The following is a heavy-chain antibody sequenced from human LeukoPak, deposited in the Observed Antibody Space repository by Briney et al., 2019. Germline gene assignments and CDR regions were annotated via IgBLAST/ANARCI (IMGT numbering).Heavy chain of an antibody. CDR3: ARDLGSNYVYFDY. D-gene: IGHD1-26*01. Sequence: PSETLSLTCTVSGGSISSHYWSWIRQPAGKGLEYIGRIHTSGITNYNPSLKSRITMSGDTSKNQFSLKLSSVTAADTAVYYCARDLGSNYVYFDYWGQGSLVIVSS. J-gene: IGHJ4*02. CDR2: IHTSGIT. V-gene: IGHV4-4*07. CDR1: GGSISSHY.